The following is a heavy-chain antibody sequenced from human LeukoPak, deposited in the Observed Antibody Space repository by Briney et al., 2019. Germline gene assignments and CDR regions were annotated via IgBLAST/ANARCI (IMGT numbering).Heavy chain of an antibody. J-gene: IGHJ4*02. CDR2: IKQDGSEK. CDR1: GFTFSSYW. CDR3: ARGRGGLLWFGEFNS. Sequence: GGSLRLSCAASGFTFSSYWMNWVRQAPGKRLEWVANIKQDGSEKYYVDSVKGRFTISRDNANNSLYLQMNSLKAEDTAVYYCARGRGGLLWFGEFNSWGQGTLVTVSS. D-gene: IGHD3-10*01. V-gene: IGHV3-7*01.